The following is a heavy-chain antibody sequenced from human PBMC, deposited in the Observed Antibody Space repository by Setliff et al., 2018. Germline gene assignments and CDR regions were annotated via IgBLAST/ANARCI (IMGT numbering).Heavy chain of an antibody. CDR3: AKNGFGVVALGVNNWFDP. D-gene: IGHD3-10*01. J-gene: IGHJ5*02. CDR2: IKQDGSEK. V-gene: IGHV3-7*03. Sequence: PGGSLRLSCGASGFTFSSYWMSWVRQAPGKGLEWVANIKQDGSEKYYVDSVKGRFTISRDNSKNTLYLQMNSLRAEDTAVYYCAKNGFGVVALGVNNWFDPWGQGTLVTVSS. CDR1: GFTFSSYW.